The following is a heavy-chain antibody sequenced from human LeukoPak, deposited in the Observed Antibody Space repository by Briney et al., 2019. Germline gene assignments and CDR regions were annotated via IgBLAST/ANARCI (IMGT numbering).Heavy chain of an antibody. Sequence: SQTLSFTCSISGCTHSSTSCAWNWLRQSPSRGLEWLGRTYYRSKWFNEYAVSVKSLLTFRPDTSKIQVSLQLDSVIPEDTSVYYCARERIDSFDSWGQGALVTVSS. CDR3: ARERIDSFDS. D-gene: IGHD3-16*02. V-gene: IGHV6-1*01. CDR2: TYYRSKWFN. J-gene: IGHJ5*01. CDR1: GCTHSSTSCA.